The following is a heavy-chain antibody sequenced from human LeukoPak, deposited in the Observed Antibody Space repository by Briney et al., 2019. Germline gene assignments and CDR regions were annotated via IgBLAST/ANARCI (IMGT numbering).Heavy chain of an antibody. CDR1: GYTFTGYY. CDR3: ARAEGVYYMDV. V-gene: IGHV1-2*02. CDR2: IKPNSGGT. Sequence: ASVKVSCKASGYTFTGYYMHWVRQAPGQGLEWMGWIKPNSGGTRSAQKFQGRVTMTRDTSISTAYMELSRLRSDDTAVYYCARAEGVYYMDVWGKGTTVTVSS. J-gene: IGHJ6*03.